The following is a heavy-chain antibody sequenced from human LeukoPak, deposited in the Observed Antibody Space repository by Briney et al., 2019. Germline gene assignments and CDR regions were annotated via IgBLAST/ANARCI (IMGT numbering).Heavy chain of an antibody. V-gene: IGHV3-13*01. CDR1: RFIFSNYD. J-gene: IGHJ4*02. CDR2: IGTAGDT. D-gene: IGHD4-17*01. Sequence: GGSLRLSCAASRFIFSNYDMHWVRQSTGKGLEWVSGIGTAGDTYYPDSVKGRFTISRENAKKSLYLQMNSLRAEDTAVYYCARNRPDYGAERFAYWGQGTLVTVSS. CDR3: ARNRPDYGAERFAY.